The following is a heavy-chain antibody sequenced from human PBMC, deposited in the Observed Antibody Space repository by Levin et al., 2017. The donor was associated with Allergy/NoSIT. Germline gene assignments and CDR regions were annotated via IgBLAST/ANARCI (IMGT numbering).Heavy chain of an antibody. D-gene: IGHD5-18*01. CDR1: GFTFSNSH. CDR2: ITSGATT. V-gene: IGHV3-23*01. Sequence: GGSLRLSCAASGFTFSNSHMSWVRQAPGKGLEWVSAITSGATTYFADFVKGRFTISRDNSKNMVYLQMNGLRAEDTAVYYCVKEGDGHSYGHKWGQGTLVTVSS. CDR3: VKEGDGHSYGHK. J-gene: IGHJ4*02.